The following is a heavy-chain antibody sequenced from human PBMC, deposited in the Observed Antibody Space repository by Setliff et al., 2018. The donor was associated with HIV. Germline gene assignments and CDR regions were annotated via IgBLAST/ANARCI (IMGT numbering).Heavy chain of an antibody. V-gene: IGHV3-74*01. Sequence: GGSLRLSCAASGFTFSSYWMHWVRQAPGRGLVWVSRINSDGSSTSYADSVKGRFTSSRDNAKNTLYLQMNSLRAEDTAVYYCARGPISMYYYDSSSRGGFDYWGQGTLVTVS. J-gene: IGHJ4*02. D-gene: IGHD3-22*01. CDR3: ARGPISMYYYDSSSRGGFDY. CDR2: INSDGSST. CDR1: GFTFSSYW.